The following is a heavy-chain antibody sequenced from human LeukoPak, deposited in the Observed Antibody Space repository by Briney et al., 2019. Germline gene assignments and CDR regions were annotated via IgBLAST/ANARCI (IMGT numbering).Heavy chain of an antibody. CDR1: GGSFSGYY. V-gene: IGHV4-34*01. CDR3: TRLYYDFWSGYLHFDY. D-gene: IGHD3-3*01. Sequence: KPSETLSLTCAVYGGSFSGYYWSWLRQPPGKGLEWLGEINHSGSTNYNPSLKSRVTISVDTSKNQFSLKLSSVTAADTAVYYCTRLYYDFWSGYLHFDYWGQGTLVTVSS. J-gene: IGHJ4*02. CDR2: INHSGST.